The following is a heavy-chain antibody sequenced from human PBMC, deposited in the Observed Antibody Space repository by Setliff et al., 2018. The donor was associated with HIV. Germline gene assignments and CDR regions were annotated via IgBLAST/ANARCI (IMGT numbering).Heavy chain of an antibody. CDR1: GGSFSDYY. V-gene: IGHV4-34*01. J-gene: IGHJ4*02. CDR2: INHRGST. Sequence: SETLSLTCAVYGGSFSDYYWTWIRQSPGKGLEWIGEINHRGSTNYNPSLKSRVTVSVDTSKNQFSLKLTSMTAADTAVYYCALRRYSSLARFDSWGQGTPVTVSS. D-gene: IGHD2-21*01. CDR3: ALRRYSSLARFDS.